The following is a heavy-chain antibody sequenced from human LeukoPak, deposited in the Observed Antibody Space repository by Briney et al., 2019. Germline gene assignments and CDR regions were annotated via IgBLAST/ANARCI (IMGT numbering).Heavy chain of an antibody. CDR3: AKVWGSYRSVDY. CDR1: GFTFSSYS. CDR2: ISSSSSYI. D-gene: IGHD3-16*02. Sequence: PGGSLRLSCAASGFTFSSYSMNWVRQAPGKGLEWVSSISSSSSYIYYADSVKGRFTISRDNAKNSLYLQMNSLRAEDTAVYYCAKVWGSYRSVDYWGQGTLVTVSS. V-gene: IGHV3-21*04. J-gene: IGHJ4*02.